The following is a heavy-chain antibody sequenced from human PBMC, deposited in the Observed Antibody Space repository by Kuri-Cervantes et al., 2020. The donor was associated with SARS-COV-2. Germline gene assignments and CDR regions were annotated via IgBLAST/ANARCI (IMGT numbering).Heavy chain of an antibody. Sequence: GESLKISCAVSGFTFSNYGMNWVRQAPGKGLEWVAHINSISSNIGYADSVKGRFTISRDNDKNSLYLQMNSLRADDTALYYCARDKDGIEEFDYWGQGTLVTVSS. CDR2: INSISSNI. V-gene: IGHV3-48*04. D-gene: IGHD5-24*01. J-gene: IGHJ4*02. CDR1: GFTFSNYG. CDR3: ARDKDGIEEFDY.